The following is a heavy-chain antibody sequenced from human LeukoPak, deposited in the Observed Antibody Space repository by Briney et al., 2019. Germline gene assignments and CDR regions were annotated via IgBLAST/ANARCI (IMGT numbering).Heavy chain of an antibody. CDR3: ARVGIQLWLRVYFQH. CDR1: GGSFSGYY. Sequence: PSETLSLICAVYGGSFSGYYWSWIRQPPGKGLEWIGEINHSGSTNYNPSLKSRVTISVDTSKNQFSLKLSSVTAADTAVYYCARVGIQLWLRVYFQHWGQGTLVTVSS. D-gene: IGHD5-18*01. CDR2: INHSGST. V-gene: IGHV4-34*01. J-gene: IGHJ1*01.